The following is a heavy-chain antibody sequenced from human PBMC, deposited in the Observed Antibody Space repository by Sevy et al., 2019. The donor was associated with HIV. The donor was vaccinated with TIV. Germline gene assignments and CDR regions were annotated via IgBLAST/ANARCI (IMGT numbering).Heavy chain of an antibody. CDR1: GFPFGDYA. D-gene: IGHD1-26*01. J-gene: IGHJ6*03. CDR2: IRSKAYGGTT. CDR3: TRNRGWELLTYHYYYMDV. Sequence: GGSLRLSCTTSGFPFGDYAMNWIRQAPGKGLELVAFIRSKAYGGTTEYAASVKGRFTISRDDSKSIAYLQMNSLKTEDTGVYYCTRNRGWELLTYHYYYMDVWGKGTTVTVSS. V-gene: IGHV3-49*03.